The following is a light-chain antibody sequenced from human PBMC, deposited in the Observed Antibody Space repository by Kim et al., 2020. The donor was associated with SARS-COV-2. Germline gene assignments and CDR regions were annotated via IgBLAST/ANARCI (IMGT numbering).Light chain of an antibody. CDR1: SSAIGAYNF. Sequence: GQSVTISCTGTSSAIGAYNFVSWYQQHPNKSPRLIIYEVTKRPSGVPDRFSGSKYGNTASLTVSGLQTEDEAYYYCNSYSRSDHYVFGTGTKVTVL. J-gene: IGLJ1*01. V-gene: IGLV2-8*01. CDR3: NSYSRSDHYV. CDR2: EVT.